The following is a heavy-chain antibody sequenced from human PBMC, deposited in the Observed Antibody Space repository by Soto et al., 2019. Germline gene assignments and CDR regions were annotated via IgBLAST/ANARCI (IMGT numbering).Heavy chain of an antibody. V-gene: IGHV3-11*01. CDR3: ARDLGGYDLAY. CDR1: GFTFSDYY. D-gene: IGHD5-12*01. J-gene: IGHJ4*02. CDR2: ISSSGSTI. Sequence: GESLKISCAASGFTFSDYYMSWIRQAPGKGLEWVSYISSSGSTIYYADSVKGRFTISRDNAKNSLYLQMNSLRAEDTAVYYCARDLGGYDLAYWGQGTLVTVSS.